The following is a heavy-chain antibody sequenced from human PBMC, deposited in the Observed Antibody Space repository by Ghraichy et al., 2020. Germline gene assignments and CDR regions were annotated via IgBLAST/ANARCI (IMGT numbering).Heavy chain of an antibody. V-gene: IGHV4-4*08. CDR3: TRLAKMAPVRASYYYAMDV. CDR2: IYSPGST. Sequence: SQTLSLTCTVSGASISNYYWGWIRQPPGQGLEWIGYIYSPGSTSYSPSLMNRVTMSMDTSKNHLSLRLNSVTAVDPAVYYCTRLAKMAPVRASYYYAMDVWGQGTTVTVSS. CDR1: GASISNYY. J-gene: IGHJ6*02. D-gene: IGHD5-24*01.